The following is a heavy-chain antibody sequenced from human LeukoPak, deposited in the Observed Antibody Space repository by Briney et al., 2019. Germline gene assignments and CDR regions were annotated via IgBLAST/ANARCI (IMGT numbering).Heavy chain of an antibody. CDR2: IIPIFGTA. CDR3: ARSPPHYDFWSGYYQD. Sequence: SVKVSCKASRGTFSSYAISWVRQAPGQGLEWMGGIIPIFGTANYAQKFQGRVTITADESTSTAYMELSSLRSEDTAVYYCARSPPHYDFWSGYYQDWGQGTLVTVSS. CDR1: RGTFSSYA. J-gene: IGHJ4*02. V-gene: IGHV1-69*13. D-gene: IGHD3-3*01.